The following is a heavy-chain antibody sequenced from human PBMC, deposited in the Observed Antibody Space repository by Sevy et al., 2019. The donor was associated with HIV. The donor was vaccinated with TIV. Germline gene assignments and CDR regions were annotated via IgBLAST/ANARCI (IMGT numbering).Heavy chain of an antibody. CDR1: GFDFNNHW. D-gene: IGHD3-9*01. V-gene: IGHV3-7*03. CDR3: ARLPTGLQSFNYLLSTYFDS. CDR2: IKHDGSET. J-gene: IGHJ4*02. Sequence: GGYLRLSCAASGFDFNNHWMSWVRQAPEKGLEWVANIKHDGSETYYVDSLEGRFTFSRDNAKNSLSLQINDLRAEDTAMYYCARLPTGLQSFNYLLSTYFDSWGQGTLVTVSS.